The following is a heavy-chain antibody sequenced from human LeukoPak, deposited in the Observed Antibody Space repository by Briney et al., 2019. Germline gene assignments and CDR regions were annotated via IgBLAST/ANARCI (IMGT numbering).Heavy chain of an antibody. Sequence: NASETLSLTCAVYGGSFSGYYWSWIRQPPGKGLEWIGEINHSGSTNYNPSLKSRVTISVDTSKNQFSLKLSSVTAAGTAVYYCARGVMVAATVHFDYWGQGTLVTVSS. CDR1: GGSFSGYY. CDR2: INHSGST. J-gene: IGHJ4*02. D-gene: IGHD2-15*01. CDR3: ARGVMVAATVHFDY. V-gene: IGHV4-34*01.